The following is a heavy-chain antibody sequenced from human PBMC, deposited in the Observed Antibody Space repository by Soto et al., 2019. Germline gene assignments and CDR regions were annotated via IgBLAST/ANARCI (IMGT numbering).Heavy chain of an antibody. Sequence: PGESLTISWRGSGYSFTSYWISWVRKMPGKGLEWMGRIDPSDSYTNYSPSFQGHVTISADKSISTAYLQWSSLKASDTAMYYCARQIAAAGHFDYWGQGTLVTVSS. V-gene: IGHV5-10-1*01. CDR1: GYSFTSYW. J-gene: IGHJ4*02. CDR2: IDPSDSYT. D-gene: IGHD6-13*01. CDR3: ARQIAAAGHFDY.